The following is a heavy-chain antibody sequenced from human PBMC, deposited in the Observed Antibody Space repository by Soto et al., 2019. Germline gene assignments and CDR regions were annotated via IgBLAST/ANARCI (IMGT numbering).Heavy chain of an antibody. V-gene: IGHV1-3*01. J-gene: IGHJ5*02. CDR2: INAGNGNT. CDR1: GYTFSSYA. Sequence: ASVKVSCKASGYTFSSYAMHWVRQAPGQRLEWMGWINAGNGNTKYSQKFQGRVTITRDTSASTAYMELSSLRSEDTAVYYCARDNGGFFILTYYKEIDLLAPCGQGSLVT. CDR3: ARDNGGFFILTYYKEIDLLAP. D-gene: IGHD3-9*01.